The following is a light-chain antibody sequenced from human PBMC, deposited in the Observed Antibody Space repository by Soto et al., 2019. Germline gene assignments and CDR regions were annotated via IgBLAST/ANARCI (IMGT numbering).Light chain of an antibody. CDR3: SSYTSTSSYV. J-gene: IGLJ1*01. Sequence: QSALTQPASVSGSPGESITISCTGTSSDIGAYHYVSWYQQHPGKPPKLMIYEVSNRPSGISNRFSGSKSGNTASLTISGLQADDEADYYCSSYTSTSSYVFGTGTKVTVL. V-gene: IGLV2-14*01. CDR1: SSDIGAYHY. CDR2: EVS.